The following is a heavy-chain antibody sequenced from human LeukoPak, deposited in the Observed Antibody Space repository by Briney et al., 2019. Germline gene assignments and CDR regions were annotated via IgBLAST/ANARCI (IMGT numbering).Heavy chain of an antibody. CDR2: IKQDGSEK. CDR1: GFTFSRYW. D-gene: IGHD1-26*01. J-gene: IGHJ4*02. V-gene: IGHV3-7*01. CDR3: ARDRILGATEGFDY. Sequence: GGSLRLSCAASGFTFSRYWMSWVRQAPEKGLEWVANIKQDGSEKYYVDSVKGRFTISRDNAKNSLYLQMNSLRAEDTALYYCARDRILGATEGFDYWGQGTLVTVSS.